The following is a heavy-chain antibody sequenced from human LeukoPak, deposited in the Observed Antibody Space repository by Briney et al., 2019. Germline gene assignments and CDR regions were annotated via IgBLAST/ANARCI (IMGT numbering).Heavy chain of an antibody. CDR3: AKGFRAFDS. CDR1: GFTFSTYA. CDR2: VGPGGDT. Sequence: PGGSLRLSCAASGFTFSTYAMTWVRQAPGKGLEWVSLVGPGGDTYYADSVKGRFTISRDNSKSTLYLQMNSLGAEDTAVYYCAKGFRAFDSWGQGTLVTVSS. V-gene: IGHV3-23*01. J-gene: IGHJ4*02.